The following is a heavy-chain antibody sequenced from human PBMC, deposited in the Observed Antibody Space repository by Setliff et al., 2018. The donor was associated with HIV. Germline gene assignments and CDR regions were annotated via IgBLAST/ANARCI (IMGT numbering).Heavy chain of an antibody. V-gene: IGHV4-34*01. J-gene: IGHJ3*02. CDR1: GGSFSGYY. CDR2: INHSGST. Sequence: LSLTCAVYGGSFSGYYWSGIRQPPGKGLEWIGEINHSGSTNYNPSLKSRVTISVDTSKNQFSLKLSSVTAADTAVYYCARVDGYDCWSGYYTPHAFDIWGQGTMVTVSS. CDR3: ARVDGYDCWSGYYTPHAFDI. D-gene: IGHD3-3*01.